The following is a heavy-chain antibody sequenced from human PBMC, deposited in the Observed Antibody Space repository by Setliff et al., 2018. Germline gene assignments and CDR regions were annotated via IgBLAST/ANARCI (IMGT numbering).Heavy chain of an antibody. D-gene: IGHD2-2*01. Sequence: GASLKISCAASGFTFSNSWMHWVRQAPGEGLVCVSRMNSDGNSIFYADSVKGRFTISRDNAKNTLYLQMNSLRDEDTAVYYCARDRGSDSCRGCDYMDVWGKGTTVTVSS. J-gene: IGHJ6*03. V-gene: IGHV3-74*01. CDR1: GFTFSNSW. CDR2: MNSDGNSI. CDR3: ARDRGSDSCRGCDYMDV.